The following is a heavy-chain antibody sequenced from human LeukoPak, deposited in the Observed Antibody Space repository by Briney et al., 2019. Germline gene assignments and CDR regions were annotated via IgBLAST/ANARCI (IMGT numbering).Heavy chain of an antibody. Sequence: SGTLSLTCGVSGGSITTANYWSWVRQSPGRGLEWIGEISLSGYTGFNPSLRGRVTMSLDESKNHLSLTLTSVTAADTAIYYCSRESGPYSPFGRWGQGILVTVTT. J-gene: IGHJ4*02. D-gene: IGHD1-26*01. CDR1: GGSITTANY. CDR3: SRESGPYSPFGR. CDR2: ISLSGYT. V-gene: IGHV4-4*02.